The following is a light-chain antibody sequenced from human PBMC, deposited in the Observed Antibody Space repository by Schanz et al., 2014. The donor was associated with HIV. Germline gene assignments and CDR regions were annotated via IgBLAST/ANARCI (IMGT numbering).Light chain of an antibody. CDR1: QTVSSS. J-gene: IGKJ1*01. Sequence: EVVMTQSPATLSVSPGERVILSCRASQTVSSSLAWYQQKRGQAPRLLIYGASTRATGVAARFSGSGSGTEFTLTISRVEPEDYAVYYCQQYGSSPWTFGQGTRVDVK. CDR2: GAS. CDR3: QQYGSSPWT. V-gene: IGKV3-15*01.